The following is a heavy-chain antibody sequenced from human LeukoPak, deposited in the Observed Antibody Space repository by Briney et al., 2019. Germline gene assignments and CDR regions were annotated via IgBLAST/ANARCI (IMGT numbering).Heavy chain of an antibody. J-gene: IGHJ4*02. Sequence: GGSLRLSCAASGFTFGDYAMSWVRQAPGEGLEWVSHISSSNNNIQYADSVKGRFTVSRDNAKNTLYLQMNSLRVEDTAVYYCARDFRPVVGAAGTFDYWGQGTLVTVSS. V-gene: IGHV3-48*04. CDR2: ISSSNNNI. CDR1: GFTFGDYA. D-gene: IGHD6-13*01. CDR3: ARDFRPVVGAAGTFDY.